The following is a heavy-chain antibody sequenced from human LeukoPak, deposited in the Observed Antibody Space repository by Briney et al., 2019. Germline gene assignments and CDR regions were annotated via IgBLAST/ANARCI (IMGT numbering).Heavy chain of an antibody. Sequence: PGRSLRLSCAASGFTFDDYAMHWVRQAPGKGLEWVSGIGWNSGSIGYADSVKGRFTISRDNAKNSLYLQMNSLRAEDTALYYCAKGRDKYQLLSKNWFDPWGQGTLVTVSS. J-gene: IGHJ5*02. V-gene: IGHV3-9*01. CDR2: IGWNSGSI. D-gene: IGHD2-2*01. CDR1: GFTFDDYA. CDR3: AKGRDKYQLLSKNWFDP.